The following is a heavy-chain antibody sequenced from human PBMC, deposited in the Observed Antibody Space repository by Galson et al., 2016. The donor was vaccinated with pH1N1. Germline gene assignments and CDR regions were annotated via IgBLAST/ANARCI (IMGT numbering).Heavy chain of an antibody. J-gene: IGHJ4*02. CDR3: AICHGSETAPVWVDY. V-gene: IGHV5-51*01. D-gene: IGHD3-16*01. CDR2: IYAGDSDT. CDR1: GYSFTTSW. Sequence: QSGAEVKKPGESLKISCKGSGYSFTTSWIGWVRQMPGKGLEWMGIIYAGDSDTRYSPSFQGQVTISVDKSINTAYLQWSSLEASDTAMYYRAICHGSETAPVWVDYWGQGPLVTVSS.